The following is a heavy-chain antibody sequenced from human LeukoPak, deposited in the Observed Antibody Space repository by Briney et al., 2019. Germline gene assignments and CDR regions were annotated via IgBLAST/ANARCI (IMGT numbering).Heavy chain of an antibody. CDR3: ARARHRYSYGYGSMDV. Sequence: GRSLRLSCAASGFTFDDYAMHWVRQAPGKGLEWVSGISWNSGSIGYADSVKGRFTISRDNAKNSLYLQMNSLRAEDMASYYCARARHRYSYGYGSMDVWGKGTTVTVSS. J-gene: IGHJ6*03. CDR1: GFTFDDYA. CDR2: ISWNSGSI. V-gene: IGHV3-9*03. D-gene: IGHD5-18*01.